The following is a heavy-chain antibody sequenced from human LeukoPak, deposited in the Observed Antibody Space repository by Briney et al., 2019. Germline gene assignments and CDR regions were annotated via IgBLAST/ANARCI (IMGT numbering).Heavy chain of an antibody. CDR3: AGGYYYDSSGHRDFDY. V-gene: IGHV4-34*01. D-gene: IGHD3-22*01. CDR2: INHSGST. Sequence: ETLSLTCAVYGGSFSGYYWSWIRQPPGKGLEWIGEINHSGSTNYNPSLKSRVTISVDTSKNQFSLKLSSVTAADTAVYYCAGGYYYDSSGHRDFDYWGQGTLVTVSS. CDR1: GGSFSGYY. J-gene: IGHJ4*02.